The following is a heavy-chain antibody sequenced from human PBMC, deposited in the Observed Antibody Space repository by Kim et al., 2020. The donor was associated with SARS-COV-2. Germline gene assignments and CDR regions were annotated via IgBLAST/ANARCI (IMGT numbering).Heavy chain of an antibody. V-gene: IGHV3-48*02. CDR3: AREKERRTAMNDY. D-gene: IGHD5-18*01. J-gene: IGHJ4*02. Sequence: YADSVKGRFTISRDNAKNSLYLQMNSLRDEDTAVYYCAREKERRTAMNDYWGQGTLVTVSS.